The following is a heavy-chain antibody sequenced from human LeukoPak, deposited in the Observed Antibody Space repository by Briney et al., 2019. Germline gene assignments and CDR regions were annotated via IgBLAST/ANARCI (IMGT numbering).Heavy chain of an antibody. D-gene: IGHD6-19*01. CDR1: GFTFNNYY. J-gene: IGHJ4*02. CDR2: ISGSGSSL. CDR3: ARAVAGSSGRFDY. V-gene: IGHV3-11*01. Sequence: GGSLRLSCAASGFTFNNYYMSWIRQAPGKGLEWISYISGSGSSLYYADSVKGRFTISRDNAKNSLYLQMNSLRDDDTAVYYCARAVAGSSGRFDYWGQGTLVTVSS.